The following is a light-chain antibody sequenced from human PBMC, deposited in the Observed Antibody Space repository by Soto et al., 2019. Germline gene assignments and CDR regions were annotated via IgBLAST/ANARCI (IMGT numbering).Light chain of an antibody. J-gene: IGKJ5*01. CDR2: GAS. Sequence: DIQMTQSPSSVSASVGDRVTITCRASQDVGKWLAWYQQKPGKAPTLLIHGASSLQSGVPSRYSGSGSGTDFTLTISSLQLEDFATYYCQQANSFPITFGQGTRLEIK. CDR1: QDVGKW. CDR3: QQANSFPIT. V-gene: IGKV1-12*01.